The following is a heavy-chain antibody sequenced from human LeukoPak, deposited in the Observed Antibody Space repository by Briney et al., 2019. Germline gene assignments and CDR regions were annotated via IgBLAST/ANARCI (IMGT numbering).Heavy chain of an antibody. D-gene: IGHD3-10*01. CDR1: GFTFTISA. CDR3: GADSMPRGVFSYAF. V-gene: IGHV1-58*01. CDR2: IVVGSGDT. J-gene: IGHJ3*01. Sequence: SVKVSCKASGFTFTISAVQWVPHALGQRLESIGWIVVGSGDTNSAQKFQERVTITRDMSTRTAYMELSSLRSADTAVYYCGADSMPRGVFSYAFWGQGTMVTVSS.